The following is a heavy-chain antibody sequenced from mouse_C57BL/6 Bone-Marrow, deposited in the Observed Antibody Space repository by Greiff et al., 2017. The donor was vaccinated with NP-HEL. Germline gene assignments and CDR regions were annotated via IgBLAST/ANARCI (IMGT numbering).Heavy chain of an antibody. CDR3: TRSYYGSSYGYFDV. CDR2: ISSGGDYI. J-gene: IGHJ1*03. CDR1: GFTFSSYA. D-gene: IGHD1-1*01. V-gene: IGHV5-9-1*02. Sequence: EVQRVESGEGLVKPGGSLKLSCAASGFTFSSYAMSWVRQTPEKRLEWVAYISSGGDYIYYVDTVKGRFTISRDNARNTLYLQMSSLKSEDTAMYYCTRSYYGSSYGYFDVWGTGTTVTVSS.